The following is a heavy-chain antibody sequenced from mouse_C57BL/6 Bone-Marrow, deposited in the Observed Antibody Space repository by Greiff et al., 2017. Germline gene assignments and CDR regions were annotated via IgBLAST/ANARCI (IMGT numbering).Heavy chain of an antibody. CDR3: ARSDGSSTTY. J-gene: IGHJ2*01. CDR1: YFAFTACA. D-gene: IGHD1-1*01. CDR2: FPIYSDAT. V-gene: IGHV1-49*01. Sequence: LQQSGAELVRPGSSVKLSCKDSYFAFTACAMHWVKQRPGHGLEWIGSFPIYSDATEYSENFKGKATLTANTSSSTAYMELSSLTSEDSAVYYSARSDGSSTTYWGQGTTLTVSS.